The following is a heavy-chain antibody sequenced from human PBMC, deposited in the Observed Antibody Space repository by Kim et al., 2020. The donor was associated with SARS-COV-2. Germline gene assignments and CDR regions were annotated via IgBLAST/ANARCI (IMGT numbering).Heavy chain of an antibody. D-gene: IGHD3-10*01. CDR2: IYPGDSDT. V-gene: IGHV5-51*01. Sequence: GESLKISCKGSGDSFTSYWIGWVRQMPGKGLEWMGIIYPGDSDTKYSPSFQGQVTISADKSISTAYLQWSSLKASDTAMYYCARGRVLLYFGGGTNYFDYWGQGTLVTVSS. CDR1: GDSFTSYW. J-gene: IGHJ4*02. CDR3: ARGRVLLYFGGGTNYFDY.